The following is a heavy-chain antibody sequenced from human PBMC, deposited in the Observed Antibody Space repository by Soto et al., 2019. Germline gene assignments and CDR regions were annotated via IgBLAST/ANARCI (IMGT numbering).Heavy chain of an antibody. CDR3: ARPTIGYYFDY. CDR1: GYTFTSYA. Sequence: QVQLVQSGAEEKKPGASVKVSCKASGYTFTSYAMHWVRQAPGQRLEWMGWINAGNGNTKYSQKFQGRVTITRVTSASTAYMELSSLRSEDTAVYYCARPTIGYYFDYWGQGTLVTVSS. CDR2: INAGNGNT. D-gene: IGHD5-12*01. J-gene: IGHJ4*02. V-gene: IGHV1-3*05.